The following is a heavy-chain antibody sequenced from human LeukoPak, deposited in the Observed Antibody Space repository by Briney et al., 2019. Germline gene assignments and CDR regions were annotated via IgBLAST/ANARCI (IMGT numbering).Heavy chain of an antibody. D-gene: IGHD2-2*02. V-gene: IGHV4-31*03. CDR1: GGSISSGGYY. CDR2: IYYSGST. J-gene: IGHJ5*02. Sequence: SETLSLTCTVSGGSISSGGYYWSWIRQHPGKGLEWIGYIYYSGSTYYNPSLKSRVTISVDTSKNQFSLKLSSVTAADTAVYYCAIYIVVVPAAINCFDPWGQGTLVTVSS. CDR3: AIYIVVVPAAINCFDP.